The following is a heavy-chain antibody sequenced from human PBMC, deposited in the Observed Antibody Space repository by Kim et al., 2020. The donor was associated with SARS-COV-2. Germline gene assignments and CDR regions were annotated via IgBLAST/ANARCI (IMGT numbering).Heavy chain of an antibody. CDR3: ARRRGRATVTDIDY. CDR1: GFTFSSYA. V-gene: IGHV3-30*04. CDR2: ISYDGSNK. Sequence: GGSLRLSCAASGFTFSSYAMHWVRQAPGKGLEWVAVISYDGSNKYYADSVKGRFTISRDNSKNTLYLQMNSLRAEDTAVYYCARRRGRATVTDIDYWGQGTLVIVSS. J-gene: IGHJ4*02. D-gene: IGHD4-17*01.